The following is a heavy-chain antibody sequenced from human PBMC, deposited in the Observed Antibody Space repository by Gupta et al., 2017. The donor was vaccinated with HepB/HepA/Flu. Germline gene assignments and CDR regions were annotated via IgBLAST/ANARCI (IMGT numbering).Heavy chain of an antibody. Sequence: QVQLVQSGAEVKKPGSWVKVSCKASGGTFSSYAISWVRQAPGHGLEWMGGIIPIFGSANYAQKFQGRVTSTADESTSTAYRELGSLRSEDTAVYYGAREVVGDMVVLVAATRRGDWFDPWGQGTLVTGAS. V-gene: IGHV1-69*01. CDR3: AREVVGDMVVLVAATRRGDWFDP. CDR1: GGTFSSYA. D-gene: IGHD2-15*01. CDR2: IIPIFGSA. J-gene: IGHJ5*02.